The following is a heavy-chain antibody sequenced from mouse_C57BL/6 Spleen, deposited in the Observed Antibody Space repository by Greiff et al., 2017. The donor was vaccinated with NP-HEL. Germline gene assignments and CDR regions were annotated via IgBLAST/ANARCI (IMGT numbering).Heavy chain of an antibody. D-gene: IGHD1-1*01. CDR2: ISDGGSYT. CDR3: ARDDTTGGGFGY. Sequence: EVKLVESGGGLVKPGGSLKLSCAASGLTFSSYAMSWVRQTPEKRLEWVATISDGGSYTYYPDNVKGRFTISRDNAKNNLYLQMSHLKSEDTAMYYCARDDTTGGGFGYWGQGTTLTVSS. V-gene: IGHV5-4*01. CDR1: GLTFSSYA. J-gene: IGHJ2*01.